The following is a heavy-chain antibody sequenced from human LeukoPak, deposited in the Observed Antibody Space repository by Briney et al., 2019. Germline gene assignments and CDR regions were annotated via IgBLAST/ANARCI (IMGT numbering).Heavy chain of an antibody. Sequence: SETLSLTCAVYGGSFSGYYWSWIRQPPGKGLEWIGEINHSGSTNYNPSLKSRVTISVDTSKNQFSLKLSSVTAADTAVYYCAREIHQGYFDYWGQGTLVTVSS. CDR3: AREIHQGYFDY. CDR2: INHSGST. D-gene: IGHD5-18*01. V-gene: IGHV4-34*01. J-gene: IGHJ4*02. CDR1: GGSFSGYY.